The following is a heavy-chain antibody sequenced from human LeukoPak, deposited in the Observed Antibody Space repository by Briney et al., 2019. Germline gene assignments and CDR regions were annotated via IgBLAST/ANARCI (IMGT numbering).Heavy chain of an antibody. Sequence: GGSLRLSCAASGFTFSSYEMNWVRRAPGKGLEWVSYISSSGSTIYYADSVKGRFTISRDNAKNSLYLQMNSLRAEDTAVYYCARDYGVTPTGYWGQGTLVTVSS. CDR2: ISSSGSTI. J-gene: IGHJ4*02. CDR3: ARDYGVTPTGY. V-gene: IGHV3-48*03. D-gene: IGHD2-8*01. CDR1: GFTFSSYE.